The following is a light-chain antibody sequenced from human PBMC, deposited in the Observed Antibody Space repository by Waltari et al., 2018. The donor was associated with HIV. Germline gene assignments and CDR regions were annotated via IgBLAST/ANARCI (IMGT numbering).Light chain of an antibody. V-gene: IGKV4-1*01. CDR1: QSVLYSSNNKNY. Sequence: DIVMTQSPDSLAVSLGARATINCKSSQSVLYSSNNKNYLAWYQQKPGQPPKLLIYWASARESGVPGRFSGSGSGTDFTLTISGLQAEDVAVYYCQQYYTTPLTFGGGTKVEIK. CDR3: QQYYTTPLT. CDR2: WAS. J-gene: IGKJ4*01.